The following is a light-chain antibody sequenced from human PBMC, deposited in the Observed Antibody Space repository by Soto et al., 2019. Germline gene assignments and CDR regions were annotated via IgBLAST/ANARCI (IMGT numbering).Light chain of an antibody. V-gene: IGKV3-20*01. CDR2: GAS. CDR1: QSVTNNY. CDR3: QHYDSLPHT. J-gene: IGKJ2*01. Sequence: EIVLTQSPGTLSLSPGERATLSCRASQSVTNNYLAWYQHKSGQAPRLLINGASSRATGIPDRFSGSGSGTDFTLTISRLAPEDFAVYYCQHYDSLPHTFGQGTKL.